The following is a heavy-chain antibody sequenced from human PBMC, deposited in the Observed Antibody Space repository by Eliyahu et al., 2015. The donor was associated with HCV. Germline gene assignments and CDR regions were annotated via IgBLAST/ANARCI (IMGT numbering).Heavy chain of an antibody. V-gene: IGHV3-66*01. CDR2: IYSGGST. Sequence: EVQLVESGGGLVQPWGSLXLSCAASGFTVXXNYMSWVRQAPGKGLEWVSVIYSGGSTYYADSVKGRFTISRDNSKNTLYLQMNSLRAEDTAVYYCARAPLSHHYSPPYYFDYWGQGTLVTVSS. D-gene: IGHD2-15*01. CDR1: GFTVXXNY. J-gene: IGHJ4*02. CDR3: ARAPLSHHYSPPYYFDY.